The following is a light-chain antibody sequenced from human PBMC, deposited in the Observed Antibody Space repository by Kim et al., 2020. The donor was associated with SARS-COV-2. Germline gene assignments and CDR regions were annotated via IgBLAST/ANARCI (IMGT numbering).Light chain of an antibody. CDR1: SRDVGGYNY. CDR2: DVN. CDR3: CSYAGSYV. J-gene: IGLJ1*01. V-gene: IGLV2-11*01. Sequence: SPGQSVTISCTGTSRDVGGYNYVSWYQQHPGKAPKLMVYDVNKRPSGIPDRFSGSKSGNTASLTISGLQAEDEADYYCCSYAGSYVFGTGTKVTVL.